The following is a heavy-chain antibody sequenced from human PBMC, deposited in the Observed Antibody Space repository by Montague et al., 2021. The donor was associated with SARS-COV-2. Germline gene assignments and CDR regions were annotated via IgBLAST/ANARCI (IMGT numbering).Heavy chain of an antibody. D-gene: IGHD3-9*01. J-gene: IGHJ3*02. V-gene: IGHV4-59*08. Sequence: SETLSLTCSVSGGSISGYYWSWIRQPPGKGLEWIGYIYHSGNTKYNPSLKSRVSISVDTSKNQFSLKLSSVTAADTAVYYCATYYDILTGYYIDAFDIWGQGTMVTVSP. CDR1: GGSISGYY. CDR3: ATYYDILTGYYIDAFDI. CDR2: IYHSGNT.